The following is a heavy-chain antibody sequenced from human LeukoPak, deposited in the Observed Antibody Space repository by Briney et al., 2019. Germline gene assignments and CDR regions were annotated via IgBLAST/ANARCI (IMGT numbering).Heavy chain of an antibody. Sequence: SSQTLSLTCTVSSGSISSGGYYWSWIRQPPGKGLEWIGYIYYSGSTYYNPSLKSRVTISVGTSKNQFSLKLSSVTAADTAVYYCARGLYYDILTIHKTILNFDYWGQGTLVTVSS. V-gene: IGHV4-30-4*08. D-gene: IGHD3-9*01. CDR1: SGSISSGGYY. CDR2: IYYSGST. CDR3: ARGLYYDILTIHKTILNFDY. J-gene: IGHJ4*02.